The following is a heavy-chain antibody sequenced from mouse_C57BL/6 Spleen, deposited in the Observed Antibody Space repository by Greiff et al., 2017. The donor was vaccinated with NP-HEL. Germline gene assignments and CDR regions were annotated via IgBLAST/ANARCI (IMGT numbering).Heavy chain of an antibody. CDR2: ISSGSSTI. CDR1: GFTFSDYG. Sequence: EVKLVESGGGLVKPGGSLKLSCAASGFTFSDYGMHWVRQAPETGLEWVAYISSGSSTIYYADTVKGRFTISRDNAKNTLFLQMTSLRSEDTAMYYCARRITTVVAKAMDYWGQGTSVTVSS. V-gene: IGHV5-17*01. J-gene: IGHJ4*01. D-gene: IGHD1-1*01. CDR3: ARRITTVVAKAMDY.